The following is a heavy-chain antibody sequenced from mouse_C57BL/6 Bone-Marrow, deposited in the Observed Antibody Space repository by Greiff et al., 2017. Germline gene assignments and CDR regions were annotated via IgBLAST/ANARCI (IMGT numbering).Heavy chain of an antibody. CDR3: ARIIYYYGSKDY. CDR1: GYTFTDYN. D-gene: IGHD1-1*01. Sequence: EVQLQQSGPELVKPGASVKMSCKASGYTFTDYNMHWVKQSHGKSLEWIGYINPNNGGTSYNQKFKGKATLTVNKSSSTAYMELRSLTSEDSAVYYCARIIYYYGSKDYWGQGTTLTVSS. CDR2: INPNNGGT. V-gene: IGHV1-22*01. J-gene: IGHJ2*01.